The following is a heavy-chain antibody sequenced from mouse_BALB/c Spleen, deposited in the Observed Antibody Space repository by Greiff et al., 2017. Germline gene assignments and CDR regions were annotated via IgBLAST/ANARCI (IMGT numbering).Heavy chain of an antibody. J-gene: IGHJ3*01. CDR3: ARVNYYRYDGFAY. CDR1: GFSLTSYG. D-gene: IGHD2-14*01. V-gene: IGHV2-9*02. CDR2: IWAGGST. Sequence: VKLMESGPGLVAPSQSLSITCTVSGFSLTSYGVHWVRQPPGKGLEWLGVIWAGGSTNYNSALMSRLSISKDNSKSQVFLKMNSLQTDDTAMYYCARVNYYRYDGFAYWGQGTLVTVSA.